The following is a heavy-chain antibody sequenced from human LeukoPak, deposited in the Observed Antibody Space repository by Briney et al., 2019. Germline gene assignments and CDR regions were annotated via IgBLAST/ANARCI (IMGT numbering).Heavy chain of an antibody. D-gene: IGHD5-18*01. Sequence: GGSLRLSCAASGFSFSSYEMNWVRQAPGKGLEWVSYISSSGSTIYYADSVKGRITISRDNAKTSLYLQMNSLRAEDTAVYCCARHLSGITGYTYGRGIDYWGQGTLVTVSS. CDR3: ARHLSGITGYTYGRGIDY. J-gene: IGHJ4*02. V-gene: IGHV3-48*03. CDR1: GFSFSSYE. CDR2: ISSSGSTI.